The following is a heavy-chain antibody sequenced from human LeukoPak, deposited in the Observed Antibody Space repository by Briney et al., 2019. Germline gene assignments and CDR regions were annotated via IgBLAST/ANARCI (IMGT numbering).Heavy chain of an antibody. Sequence: SETLSLTCAVYGGSFSGYYWYWIRQPPGKGLEWIGEINHSGTTNYNPSLKSRVTISVDTSKNQFSLKLSSVTAADTAVYYCARARRLWFGELLSWGQGTLVTVSS. CDR2: INHSGTT. CDR3: ARARRLWFGELLS. CDR1: GGSFSGYY. V-gene: IGHV4-34*01. J-gene: IGHJ5*02. D-gene: IGHD3-10*01.